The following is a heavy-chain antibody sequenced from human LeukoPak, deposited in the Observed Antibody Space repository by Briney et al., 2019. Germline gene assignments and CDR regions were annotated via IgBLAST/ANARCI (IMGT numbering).Heavy chain of an antibody. J-gene: IGHJ3*02. CDR2: IYTSGST. D-gene: IGHD3-22*01. CDR1: GGSISSYY. CDR3: ARAHWPYYYDSSDAFDI. Sequence: PSESLSLTCTVSGGSISSYYWSWIRQPAGKGLEWIGRIYTSGSTNYNPSLKSRVTMSVDTAKNQFSLKLSSVTAADTAVYYCARAHWPYYYDSSDAFDIWGQGTMVTVS. V-gene: IGHV4-4*07.